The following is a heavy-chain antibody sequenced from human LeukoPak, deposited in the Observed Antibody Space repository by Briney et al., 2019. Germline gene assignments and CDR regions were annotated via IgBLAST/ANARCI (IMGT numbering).Heavy chain of an antibody. CDR1: GGSFSGYY. V-gene: IGHV4-34*01. CDR3: ARAGSNYARYYYCMDV. CDR2: INHSGST. J-gene: IGHJ6*03. D-gene: IGHD4-11*01. Sequence: SETLSLTCAVYGGSFSGYYWSWIRQPPGKGREWIGEINHSGSTNYNPSLKSRVTISVDTSKNQFSLKLSSVTAADTAVYYCARAGSNYARYYYCMDVWGKGTTVTVSS.